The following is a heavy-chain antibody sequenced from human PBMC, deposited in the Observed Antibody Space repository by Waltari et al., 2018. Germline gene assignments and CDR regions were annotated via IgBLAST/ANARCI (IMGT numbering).Heavy chain of an antibody. D-gene: IGHD3-9*01. V-gene: IGHV4-39*07. CDR2: IYSRGDT. CDR1: GGSISSSSYY. CDR3: ASDDFDWLLYLGGY. J-gene: IGHJ4*02. Sequence: QLQLQESGPGLVKPSETLSLTCTVSGGSISSSSYYWGWIRQPPGKGLEWIGIIYSRGDTYSHPSLKSRVTISVDTSKNQFSLKLSSVTAADTAVYYCASDDFDWLLYLGGYWGQGTLVTVSS.